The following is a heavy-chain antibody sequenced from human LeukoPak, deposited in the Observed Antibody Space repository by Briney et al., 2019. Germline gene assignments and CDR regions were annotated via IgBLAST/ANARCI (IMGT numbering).Heavy chain of an antibody. CDR1: GFTFSSYA. D-gene: IGHD5-24*01. CDR2: ISYDGSNK. CDR3: AREMATISVSYYYGMDV. J-gene: IGHJ6*02. Sequence: GGSLRLSCAASGFTFSSYAMHWVRQAPGKGLEWVAVISYDGSNKYYADSVKGRFTISRDNSKNTLYLQMNSLRAEDTAVYYCAREMATISVSYYYGMDVWGQGTTVTVSS. V-gene: IGHV3-30-3*01.